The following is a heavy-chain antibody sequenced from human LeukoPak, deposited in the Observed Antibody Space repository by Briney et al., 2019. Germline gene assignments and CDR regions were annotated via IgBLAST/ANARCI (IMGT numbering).Heavy chain of an antibody. D-gene: IGHD3-22*01. CDR1: GFTFRSYN. J-gene: IGHJ4*02. CDR3: ARSNYDTSGYVY. CDR2: ISAYSTYI. V-gene: IGHV3-21*01. Sequence: PGGSLRLSCAASGFTFRSYNMQWVRQAPGKGLNWVSSISAYSTYIYYADSVKGRFTISRDNAKNSLYLQMNNLRAEDTAVYYCARSNYDTSGYVYWGQGTLVTVSS.